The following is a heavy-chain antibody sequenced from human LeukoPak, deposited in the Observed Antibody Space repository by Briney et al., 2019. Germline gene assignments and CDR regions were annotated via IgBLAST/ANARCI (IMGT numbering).Heavy chain of an antibody. CDR1: GFSFSSYW. CDR2: IKQDGSET. CDR3: AREKIVVPAAKGPQFDY. J-gene: IGHJ4*02. Sequence: GGSLRLSCAASGFSFSSYWTSGVRQAPGKGPEWVANIKQDGSETYYVDSVKGRFTISRDNAKNSLYLQMNSLRAEDTAVYYCAREKIVVPAAKGPQFDYWGQGTLVTVSS. V-gene: IGHV3-7*01. D-gene: IGHD2-2*01.